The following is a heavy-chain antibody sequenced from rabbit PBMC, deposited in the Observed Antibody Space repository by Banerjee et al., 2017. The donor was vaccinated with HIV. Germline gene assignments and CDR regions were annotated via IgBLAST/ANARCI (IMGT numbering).Heavy chain of an antibody. V-gene: IGHV1S40*01. J-gene: IGHJ2*01. D-gene: IGHD2-1*01. Sequence: QSLEESGGDLVKPEGSLTLTCTASGFSFSSSYYMCWVRQAPGKGLEWIACIYAGSSGSTYYATWAKGRFTISKTSSTTVTLQMTSLTAADTATYFCARQSYDDYGAHDAFDPWGQGTLVTVS. CDR2: IYAGSSGST. CDR3: ARQSYDDYGAHDAFDP. CDR1: GFSFSSSYY.